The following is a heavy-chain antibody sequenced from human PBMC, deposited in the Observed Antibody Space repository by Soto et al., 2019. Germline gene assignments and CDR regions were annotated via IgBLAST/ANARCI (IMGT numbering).Heavy chain of an antibody. Sequence: QVQLQESGPGLVKPSQTLSLTCTVSGGSISSGGYYWSWIRQHPGKGLEWIGYIYYSGSTYYNPSLQSRVTISVDTSKNQFSLKLSSVTAADTAVYYCARGIKYSSSSHSGMDVWGQGTTVTVSS. CDR1: GGSISSGGYY. D-gene: IGHD6-13*01. J-gene: IGHJ6*02. V-gene: IGHV4-31*03. CDR3: ARGIKYSSSSHSGMDV. CDR2: IYYSGST.